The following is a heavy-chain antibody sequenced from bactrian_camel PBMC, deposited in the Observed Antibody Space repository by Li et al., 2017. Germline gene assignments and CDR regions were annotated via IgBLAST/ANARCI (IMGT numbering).Heavy chain of an antibody. Sequence: VQLVESGGGSVQAGGSLRLSCTVSGYTYCTYDTKWFRQAPGKEREFVSGVYWDSSTMYADSVRGRFTISQDNAKNTVYLQMDSLKPEDTAMYYCVRGRSGAAGISLLRSRGTQVTVS. J-gene: IGHJ4*01. CDR1: GYTYCTYD. V-gene: IGHV3S10*01. CDR2: VYWDSST. D-gene: IGHD1*01.